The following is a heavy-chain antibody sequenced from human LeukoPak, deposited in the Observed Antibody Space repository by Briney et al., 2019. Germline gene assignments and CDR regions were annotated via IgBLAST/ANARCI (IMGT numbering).Heavy chain of an antibody. Sequence: GGSLRLPCAASGFTFSSYAMSWVRQAPGKGLEWVSAISGSGGSTYYADSVKGRFTISRDNSKNTLYLQMNSLRAEDTAVYYCAKGRLVTDYFDYWGQGTLVTVSS. CDR2: ISGSGGST. CDR3: AKGRLVTDYFDY. D-gene: IGHD6-19*01. CDR1: GFTFSSYA. J-gene: IGHJ4*02. V-gene: IGHV3-23*01.